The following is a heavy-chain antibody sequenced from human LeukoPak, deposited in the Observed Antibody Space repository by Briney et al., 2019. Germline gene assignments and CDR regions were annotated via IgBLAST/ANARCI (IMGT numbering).Heavy chain of an antibody. CDR3: AAGYYYGSGSYLGY. J-gene: IGHJ4*02. CDR2: IYYSGST. Sequence: PSETLSLTCSFSGDSISSSRYYWVWIRQPPGKGLEWIGTIYYSGSTYYNPSLKSRVTISEDTSNKQFSLRLTSVTAADTAVYYCAAGYYYGSGSYLGYWGQGTLVTVSS. CDR1: GDSISSSRYY. D-gene: IGHD3-10*01. V-gene: IGHV4-39*01.